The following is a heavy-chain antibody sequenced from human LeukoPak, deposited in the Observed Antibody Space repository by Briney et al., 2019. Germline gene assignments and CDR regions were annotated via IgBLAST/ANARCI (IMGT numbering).Heavy chain of an antibody. CDR3: ARFRSAVAGTYNYYYLDV. CDR1: DGSISSYY. Sequence: SETLSLTCTVSDGSISSYYWSWIRLPPGKGLEYIGYVSYSGTTNHNPSLKSRLTISLDTPKNQISLRLSSVTAADTAVYYCARFRSAVAGTYNYYYLDVWGKGTTVTVSS. CDR2: VSYSGTT. J-gene: IGHJ6*03. D-gene: IGHD6-19*01. V-gene: IGHV4-59*01.